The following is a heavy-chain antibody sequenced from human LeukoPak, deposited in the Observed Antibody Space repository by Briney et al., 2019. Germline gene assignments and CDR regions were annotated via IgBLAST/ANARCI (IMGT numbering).Heavy chain of an antibody. CDR1: GGSISSSSYY. V-gene: IGHV4-39*07. J-gene: IGHJ4*02. CDR2: IYYSGST. CDR3: ARDLRSSGWSDY. D-gene: IGHD6-19*01. Sequence: SETLSLTCTVSGGSISSSSYYWGWIRQPPGKGLEWIGSIYYSGSTYYNPSLKSRVTISVDTSKNQFSLKLSSVTAADTAVYYCARDLRSSGWSDYWGQGTLVTVSS.